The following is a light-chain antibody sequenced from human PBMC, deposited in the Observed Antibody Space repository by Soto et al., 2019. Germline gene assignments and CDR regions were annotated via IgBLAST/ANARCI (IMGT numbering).Light chain of an antibody. CDR1: QGITNY. Sequence: DIQMTQSPSSLSASVGDRVTIACRASQGITNYLAWYQQKPGKVPKLLIYAASTLQSGVPSRFSGTGSGTDFTLTISSLQPEDVATYYCQQYNSYSITFGQGTRLEIK. J-gene: IGKJ5*01. CDR3: QQYNSYSIT. CDR2: AAS. V-gene: IGKV1-27*01.